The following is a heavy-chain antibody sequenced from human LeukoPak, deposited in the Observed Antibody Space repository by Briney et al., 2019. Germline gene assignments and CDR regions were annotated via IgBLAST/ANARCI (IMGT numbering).Heavy chain of an antibody. CDR2: IYYSGST. V-gene: IGHV4-59*01. Sequence: SGGSLRLSCAASGFTFSDYYMSWIRQPPGKGLEWIGYIYYSGSTNYNPSLKSRVTISVDTSKNQFSLKLSSVTAADTAVYYCARGGLEMATILLYWGQGTLVTVSS. J-gene: IGHJ4*02. D-gene: IGHD5-24*01. CDR3: ARGGLEMATILLY. CDR1: GFTFSDYY.